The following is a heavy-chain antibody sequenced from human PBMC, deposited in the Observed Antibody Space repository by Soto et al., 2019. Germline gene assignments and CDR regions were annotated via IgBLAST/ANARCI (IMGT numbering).Heavy chain of an antibody. CDR3: ARTILGRTLHASDM. V-gene: IGHV3-23*01. CDR2: ITGGVGNT. J-gene: IGHJ3*02. Sequence: GGSLRLSCAASGFTFSDYAMNWVRQAPGKGLGWVSTITGGVGNTYYADSVKGRFTISRDNSKNTLYLQMNSLRAEDTAIYSCARTILGRTLHASDMWGQGTMVTVSS. D-gene: IGHD1-1*01. CDR1: GFTFSDYA.